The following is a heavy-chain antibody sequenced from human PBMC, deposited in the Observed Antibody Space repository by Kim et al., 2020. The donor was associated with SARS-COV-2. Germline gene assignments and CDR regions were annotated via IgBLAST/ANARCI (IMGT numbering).Heavy chain of an antibody. J-gene: IGHJ6*02. V-gene: IGHV4-59*08. Sequence: SRVTISVDTSKNQFSLKLSSVTAADTAVYYCARLLRGKYSGSSYYYGMDVWGQGTTVTVSS. D-gene: IGHD1-26*01. CDR3: ARLLRGKYSGSSYYYGMDV.